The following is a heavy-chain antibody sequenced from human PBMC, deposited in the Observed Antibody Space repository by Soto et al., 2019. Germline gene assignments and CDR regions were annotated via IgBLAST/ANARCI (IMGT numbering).Heavy chain of an antibody. D-gene: IGHD4-17*01. CDR1: GYTFTDYY. V-gene: IGHV1-2*02. CDR2: INPNSGGT. Sequence: ASVKVSCKASGYTFTDYYIHWVRQAPGQGLQWLGWINPNSGGTNYAQTPQGRVSMTRDTSISTVYIHLSKLRSDDTAVYYCATTTVHVAPPAYLVSWGQGTRVTVSS. CDR3: ATTTVHVAPPAYLVS. J-gene: IGHJ4*02.